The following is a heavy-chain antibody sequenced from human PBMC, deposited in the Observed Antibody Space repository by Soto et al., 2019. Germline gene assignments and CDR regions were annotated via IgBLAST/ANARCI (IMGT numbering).Heavy chain of an antibody. D-gene: IGHD6-19*01. CDR2: IIPIFGTA. J-gene: IGHJ4*02. CDR3: ARVRVGRGWPYYFDY. Sequence: QVQLVQSGAEVKKPGSSVKVSCKASGGTFSSYAISWVRQAPGQGLEWMGGIIPIFGTANYEQKFQGRVTITGDESTSTAYMELSSLRSEDTAVYYCARVRVGRGWPYYFDYWGQGTLVTVSS. V-gene: IGHV1-69*01. CDR1: GGTFSSYA.